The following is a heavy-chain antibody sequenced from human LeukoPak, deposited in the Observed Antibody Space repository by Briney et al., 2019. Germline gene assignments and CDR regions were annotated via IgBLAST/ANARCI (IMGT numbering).Heavy chain of an antibody. CDR3: ARDGYGPRSIGY. V-gene: IGHV4-34*01. J-gene: IGHJ4*02. CDR1: GGSFSGYY. D-gene: IGHD5-18*01. CDR2: INHSGST. Sequence: SETLSLTCAVYGGSFSGYYWSWIRQPPGKGLEWIGEINHSGSTNYNPSLKSRVTISVDTSKNQFSLKLSSVTAADTAVCYCARDGYGPRSIGYWGQGTLVTVSS.